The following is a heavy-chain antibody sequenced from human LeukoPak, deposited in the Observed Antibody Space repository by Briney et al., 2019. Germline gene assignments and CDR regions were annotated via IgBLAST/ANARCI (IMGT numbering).Heavy chain of an antibody. J-gene: IGHJ3*02. CDR2: IYYSGST. CDR3: ARHHYDFWSGYQDAFDI. Sequence: PSETLSLTCTVSGGSISSYYWSWIRHPPGKGLEWIGYIYYSGSTNYNPSLKSRVTISVDTSKNQFSLKLSSVTAADTAVYYCARHHYDFWSGYQDAFDIWGQGTMVTVSS. V-gene: IGHV4-59*08. CDR1: GGSISSYY. D-gene: IGHD3-3*01.